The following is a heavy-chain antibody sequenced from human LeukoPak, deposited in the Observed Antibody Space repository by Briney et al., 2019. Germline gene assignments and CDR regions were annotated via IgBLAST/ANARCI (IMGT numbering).Heavy chain of an antibody. Sequence: GGSLRLSCAASGSTFSSYEMNWVRQAPGKGLEWVSYISSSGSTIYYADSVKDRFTISRDNAKNSLYLQMNSLRAEDAAVYYCTSENWHLDYWGQGNLVTVSS. V-gene: IGHV3-48*03. CDR2: ISSSGSTI. CDR1: GSTFSSYE. J-gene: IGHJ4*02. CDR3: TSENWHLDY.